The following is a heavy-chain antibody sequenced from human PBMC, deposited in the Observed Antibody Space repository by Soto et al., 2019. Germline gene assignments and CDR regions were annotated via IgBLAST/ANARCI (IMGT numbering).Heavy chain of an antibody. D-gene: IGHD6-13*01. CDR1: GFSLSTSGVG. J-gene: IGHJ2*01. V-gene: IGHV2-5*02. Sequence: QITLKESGPTLVKPTQTLTLTCTFSGFSLSTSGVGVGWIRQPPGKALEWLALIYWADDKRYSPSLKSRLTLTKDTAKNQVVLTMTNMDPVDTDTYYCAHSHGVAAVGRNWYFDLWGRGTLVTVSS. CDR3: AHSHGVAAVGRNWYFDL. CDR2: IYWADDK.